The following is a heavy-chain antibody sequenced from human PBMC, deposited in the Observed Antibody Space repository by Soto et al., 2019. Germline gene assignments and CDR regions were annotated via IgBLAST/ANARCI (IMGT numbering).Heavy chain of an antibody. V-gene: IGHV3-48*02. Sequence: ELQLVESGGGLVQPGGSLRLSCAASGFTFSDYSMNWVRQAPVKGLEWVSYISSSSGTIYYADSVKGRFTISRDNAKNSLYVQMHSLRDEDTAVYYCARDVAPAVTGFDPWGQGTLVTVSS. CDR3: ARDVAPAVTGFDP. CDR1: GFTFSDYS. D-gene: IGHD2-2*01. CDR2: ISSSSGTI. J-gene: IGHJ5*02.